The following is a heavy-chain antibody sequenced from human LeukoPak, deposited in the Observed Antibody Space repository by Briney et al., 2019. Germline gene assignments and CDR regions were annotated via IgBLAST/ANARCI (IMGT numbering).Heavy chain of an antibody. CDR2: ISDSGRST. CDR3: AKERGTWYLEY. Sequence: GGSLRLSCAASGFTFSSSAMSWVRQAPGKGLEWVSTISDSGRSTYYADSVKGRFTVSRDSSKNTLYLQMNSLRAEDTAVFYCAKERGTWYLEYWGQGTLVTVSS. J-gene: IGHJ4*02. D-gene: IGHD3-10*01. CDR1: GFTFSSSA. V-gene: IGHV3-23*01.